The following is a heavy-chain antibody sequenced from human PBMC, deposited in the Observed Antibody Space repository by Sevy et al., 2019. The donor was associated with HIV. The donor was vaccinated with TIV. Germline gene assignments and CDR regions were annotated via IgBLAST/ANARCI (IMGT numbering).Heavy chain of an antibody. J-gene: IGHJ6*02. Sequence: GGSLRLSCAASGFSFSRSPMHWVRQAPGKGLEWMAVMSYNGNKKYNEDSVKGRFIISRDDSKNTLYLQMNRLRVEDTAVYYCAREGFLTGGLIVSYGMDVWGHGTTVTVSS. D-gene: IGHD3-16*02. CDR1: GFSFSRSP. V-gene: IGHV3-30*04. CDR3: AREGFLTGGLIVSYGMDV. CDR2: MSYNGNKK.